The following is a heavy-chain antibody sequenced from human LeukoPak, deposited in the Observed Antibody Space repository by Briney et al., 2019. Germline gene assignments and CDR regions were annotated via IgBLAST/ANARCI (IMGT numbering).Heavy chain of an antibody. V-gene: IGHV4-4*09. CDR3: ARVDSSGYYPYYFDY. CDR2: IYTSGST. CDR1: GGSISSYY. D-gene: IGHD3-22*01. Sequence: NASETLSLTCTVSGGSISSYYWSWIRQPPGKGLEWIGYIYTSGSTNYNPSLKSRVTISVDTSKNQFSLKLSSVTAADTAVYYCARVDSSGYYPYYFDYWGQGTLVTVSS. J-gene: IGHJ4*02.